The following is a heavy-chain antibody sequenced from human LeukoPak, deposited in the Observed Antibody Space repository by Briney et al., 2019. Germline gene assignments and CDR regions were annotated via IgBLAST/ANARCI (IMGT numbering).Heavy chain of an antibody. CDR1: GGSISSYY. J-gene: IGHJ4*02. CDR2: IYYSGST. V-gene: IGHV4-59*01. CDR3: AGAGYGYYFDY. D-gene: IGHD5-18*01. Sequence: SETLSLTCTVSGGSISSYYWSWIRQPPGKGLEWIGYIYYSGSTNYNPSLKSRVTISVDTSKNQFSLKLSSVTAADTAVYYCAGAGYGYYFDYWGQGTLVTVSS.